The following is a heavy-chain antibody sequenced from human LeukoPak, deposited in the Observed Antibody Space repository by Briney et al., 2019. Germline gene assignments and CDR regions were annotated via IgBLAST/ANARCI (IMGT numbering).Heavy chain of an antibody. CDR1: GFTFSDYY. J-gene: IGHJ4*02. CDR2: ISSSGSTI. V-gene: IGHV3-11*04. Sequence: PGGSLRLSCAASGFTFSDYYMSWIRQAPGKGLEWVSYISSSGSTIYYADSVKGRFTISRDNAKNSLYLQMNSLRAEDTAVYYCARAVRGSYPEYYFDYWGQGTLVTVSS. CDR3: ARAVRGSYPEYYFDY. D-gene: IGHD1-26*01.